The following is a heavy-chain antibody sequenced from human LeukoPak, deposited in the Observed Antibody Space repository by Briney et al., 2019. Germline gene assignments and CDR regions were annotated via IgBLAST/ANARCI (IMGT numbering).Heavy chain of an antibody. J-gene: IGHJ4*02. CDR2: IKGDGSST. Sequence: GGSLRLSCAVSGFTFSTYWMHWVRQAPGKGLVWVARIKGDGSSTIYADSVKGRFTISRDNSKNTLYPQTSSLRAEDTAVYYCARASTTVPNLLDHWGRGTLVTVSS. V-gene: IGHV3-74*01. D-gene: IGHD4-17*01. CDR1: GFTFSTYW. CDR3: ARASTTVPNLLDH.